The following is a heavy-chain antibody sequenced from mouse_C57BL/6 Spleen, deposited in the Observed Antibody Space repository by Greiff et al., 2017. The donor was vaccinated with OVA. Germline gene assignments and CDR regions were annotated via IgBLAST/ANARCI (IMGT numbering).Heavy chain of an antibody. Sequence: EVQLQQSGPELVKPGASVKISCKASGYTFTDYYMNWVKQSHGKSLEWIGDINPNNGGTSYNQKFKGKATLTVDKSSSTAYMELRSLTSEDSAVYYCARGDYYSNLDYWGQGTTLTVSS. CDR1: GYTFTDYY. CDR2: INPNNGGT. CDR3: ARGDYYSNLDY. V-gene: IGHV1-26*01. D-gene: IGHD2-5*01. J-gene: IGHJ2*01.